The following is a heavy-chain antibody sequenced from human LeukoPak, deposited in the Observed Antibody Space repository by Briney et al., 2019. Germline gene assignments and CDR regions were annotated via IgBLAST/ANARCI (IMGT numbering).Heavy chain of an antibody. CDR1: GVSFSNHW. CDR3: IRDEGLWRFDY. V-gene: IGHV3-74*03. J-gene: IGHJ4*02. Sequence: GGSLRLSCAASGVSFSNHWMHWVRHVPGKGLVWVSRIDEGGSNAMYADSVKGRFSISRDNAKNTVNLQMNSLRAEDTGVYYCIRDEGLWRFDYWGQGTLVTVSS. D-gene: IGHD2-21*01. CDR2: IDEGGSNA.